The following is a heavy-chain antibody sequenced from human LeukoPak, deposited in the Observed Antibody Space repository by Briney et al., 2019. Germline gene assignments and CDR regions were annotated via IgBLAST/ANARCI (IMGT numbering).Heavy chain of an antibody. CDR2: MNPNSGNT. CDR1: GYTFTSYD. V-gene: IGHV1-8*01. D-gene: IGHD6-13*01. CDR3: ARGQGSHGQQLGDY. Sequence: ASVKVSCKASGYTFTSYDINWVRQATGQGLEWMGWMNPNSGNTGYAQKLQGRVTMTRNTSISTAYMELSSLRSEDTTVYYCARGQGSHGQQLGDYWGQGTLVTVSS. J-gene: IGHJ4*02.